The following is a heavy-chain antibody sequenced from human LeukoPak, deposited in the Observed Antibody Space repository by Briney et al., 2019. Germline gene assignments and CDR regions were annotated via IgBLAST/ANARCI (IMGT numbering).Heavy chain of an antibody. J-gene: IGHJ3*02. CDR2: IYYSGST. CDR3: ASQRDRRSAFDI. CDR1: GGSISSGDYY. Sequence: SQTLSLTCTVSGGSISSGDYYWSWIRQPPGKGLEWIGYIYYSGSTYYNPSLKSRVTISVDTSKNQFSLKLSSVTAADTALYYCASQRDRRSAFDIWGQGTMVTVSS. V-gene: IGHV4-30-4*01.